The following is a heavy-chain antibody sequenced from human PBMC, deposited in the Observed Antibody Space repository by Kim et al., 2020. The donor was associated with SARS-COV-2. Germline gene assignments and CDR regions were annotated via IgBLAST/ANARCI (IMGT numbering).Heavy chain of an antibody. D-gene: IGHD2-15*01. CDR2: INHSGST. V-gene: IGHV4-34*01. CDR3: ARQRAVAYYYYYYMDV. CDR1: GGSFSGYY. J-gene: IGHJ6*03. Sequence: SETLSLTCAVYGGSFSGYYWSWIRQPPGKGLEWIGEINHSGSTNYNPSLKSRVTISVDTPKNQFSLKLSSVTAADTAVYYCARQRAVAYYYYYYMDVWGKGTTVTVSS.